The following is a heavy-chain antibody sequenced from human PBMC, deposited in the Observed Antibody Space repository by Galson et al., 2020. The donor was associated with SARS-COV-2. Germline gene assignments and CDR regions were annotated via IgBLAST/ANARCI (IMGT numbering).Heavy chain of an antibody. CDR2: INTDGSRT. D-gene: IGHD3-16*01. J-gene: IGHJ5*02. Sequence: TGGSLRLSCAASGFTFSSYGMHWVRQAPGKGLVWVSRINTDGSRTSYADSVKGRFTISRDNAKNTLYLQMNSLRAEDTAVYYCARSPYLRGWFDPWGQGTLVTVSS. V-gene: IGHV3-74*01. CDR3: ARSPYLRGWFDP. CDR1: GFTFSSYG.